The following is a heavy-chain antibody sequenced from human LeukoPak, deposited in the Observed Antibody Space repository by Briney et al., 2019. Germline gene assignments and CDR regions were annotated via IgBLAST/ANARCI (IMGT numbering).Heavy chain of an antibody. V-gene: IGHV3-11*05. Sequence: GGSLRLSCAASGFTFTDYYMSWIRQAPGEGLEWVSYISGGSGYTNYADSVTGRFTISRDNARNSLYLQMNSLRAEDTAVYYCTRADSWDDSSGYKYWGQGTLVTVSS. CDR2: ISGGSGYT. D-gene: IGHD3-22*01. CDR1: GFTFTDYY. CDR3: TRADSWDDSSGYKY. J-gene: IGHJ4*02.